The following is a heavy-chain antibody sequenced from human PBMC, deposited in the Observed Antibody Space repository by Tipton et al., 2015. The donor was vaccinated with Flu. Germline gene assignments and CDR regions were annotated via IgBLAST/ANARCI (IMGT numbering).Heavy chain of an antibody. CDR1: GFTFNNYW. D-gene: IGHD6-19*01. J-gene: IGHJ4*02. V-gene: IGHV3-74*01. Sequence: GSLRLSCAASGFTFNNYWMHWFRQVPGQGLVWVSRINSDGSRALYADSVRGRFTISRDNAKNTLYLQMNSLRADDTSVYYCARDLAAVAAPFDLWGQGTLVTVSS. CDR2: INSDGSRA. CDR3: ARDLAAVAAPFDL.